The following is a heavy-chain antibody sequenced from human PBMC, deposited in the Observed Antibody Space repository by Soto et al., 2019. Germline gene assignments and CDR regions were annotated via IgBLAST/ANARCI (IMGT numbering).Heavy chain of an antibody. V-gene: IGHV5-10-1*01. CDR3: AIYSSSDYYYYGMDV. CDR1: GYSFTIYW. Sequence: GESLKISCKGSGYSFTIYWISWVRQMPGKGLEWMGRIDPSDSYTNYSPSFQGHVTISADKSISTAYLQWSSLKASDTAMYYCAIYSSSDYYYYGMDVWGQGTTVTVSS. J-gene: IGHJ6*02. CDR2: IDPSDSYT. D-gene: IGHD6-6*01.